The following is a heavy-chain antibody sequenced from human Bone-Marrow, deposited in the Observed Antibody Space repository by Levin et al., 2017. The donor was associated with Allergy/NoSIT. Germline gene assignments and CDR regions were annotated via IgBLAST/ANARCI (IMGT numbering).Heavy chain of an antibody. CDR1: GFTFSTYA. V-gene: IGHV3-23*01. J-gene: IGHJ4*02. CDR3: AKVLQYCGGDCYAFDY. CDR2: ITATGSNT. D-gene: IGHD2-21*01. Sequence: GGSLRLSCAASGFTFSTYAMTWVRQAPGKGLEWVSAITATGSNTYYVDSVKGRFTISRDNSKNTLYLQMVSLRAEDTAIFYCAKVLQYCGGDCYAFDYWGQGTLVTVSS.